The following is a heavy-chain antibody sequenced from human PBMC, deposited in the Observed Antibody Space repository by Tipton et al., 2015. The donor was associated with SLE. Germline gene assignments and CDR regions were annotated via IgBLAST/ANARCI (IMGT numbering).Heavy chain of an antibody. J-gene: IGHJ3*02. V-gene: IGHV3-49*04. Sequence: SLRLSCTASRFTFGDYAMSWVRQAPGKGLEWGGFIRSKAYGGTTEYAASVKGRFTISRDDSKSIAYLQMNSLKTEDTAVYYCTRAASRLTGTRGSFDIWGQGTMVTVSS. D-gene: IGHD1-20*01. CDR1: RFTFGDYA. CDR3: TRAASRLTGTRGSFDI. CDR2: IRSKAYGGTT.